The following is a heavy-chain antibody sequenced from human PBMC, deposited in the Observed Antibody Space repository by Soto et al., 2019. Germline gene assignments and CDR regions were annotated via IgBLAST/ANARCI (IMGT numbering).Heavy chain of an antibody. CDR2: IVYDGSYK. CDR3: AKDAYYYDSGGDFEGGYFDY. Sequence: QVQLVESGGGVVQPGRSLRLSCAVSGFTFKNYGMHWVRQAPGKGLEWVAVIVYDGSYKYYADSVQGRFTISRDNSKNTLYMQMNSLSAEDTAVYYCAKDAYYYDSGGDFEGGYFDYWGQGTLVTVSS. D-gene: IGHD3-22*01. V-gene: IGHV3-30*18. J-gene: IGHJ4*02. CDR1: GFTFKNYG.